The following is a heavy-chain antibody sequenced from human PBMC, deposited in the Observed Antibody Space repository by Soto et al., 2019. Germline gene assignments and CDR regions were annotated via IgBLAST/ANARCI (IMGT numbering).Heavy chain of an antibody. J-gene: IGHJ6*02. CDR1: GGTFSTYA. CDR3: AKVRYSSPMGYYYGMDV. V-gene: IGHV1-69*13. D-gene: IGHD2-2*01. CDR2: IIPVFGTA. Sequence: SVKVSCKASGGTFSTYAISWVRQAPGLGLEWVGGIIPVFGTANYAQKFQGRVTITADESTSTSYMEVNNLRSEDTAVYYCAKVRYSSPMGYYYGMDVWGQGTTVTVSS.